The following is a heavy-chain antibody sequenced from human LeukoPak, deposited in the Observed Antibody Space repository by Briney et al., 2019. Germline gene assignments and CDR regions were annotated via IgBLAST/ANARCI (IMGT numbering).Heavy chain of an antibody. V-gene: IGHV1-46*01. Sequence: ASVKVSCKASGYTFTSNYINWVRQAPGQGLEWMGLINPSGGSTNYAQKCQGRLTMTRDTSTSTVYMELSSLRSEDTAVYYCARGPRITLVRGGQWYYYMDVWGKETTVTISS. CDR3: ARGPRITLVRGGQWYYYMDV. CDR2: INPSGGST. CDR1: GYTFTSNY. D-gene: IGHD3-10*01. J-gene: IGHJ6*03.